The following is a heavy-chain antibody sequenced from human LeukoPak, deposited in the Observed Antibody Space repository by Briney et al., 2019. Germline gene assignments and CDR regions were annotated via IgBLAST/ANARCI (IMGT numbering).Heavy chain of an antibody. CDR2: IKQDGSEK. D-gene: IGHD3-22*01. CDR3: ASKGSSGYYGPFDY. Sequence: TGGSLRLSCAASGFTFSRYWMSWVRQAPGKGLEWVANIKQDGSEKSYVDSVKSRFTISRDNAKNSLYLKMNSLRAEDTAVYYCASKGSSGYYGPFDYWGQGTLVTVSS. CDR1: GFTFSRYW. V-gene: IGHV3-7*05. J-gene: IGHJ4*02.